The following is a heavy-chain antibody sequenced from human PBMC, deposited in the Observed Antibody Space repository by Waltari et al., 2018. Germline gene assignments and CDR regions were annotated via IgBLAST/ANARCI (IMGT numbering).Heavy chain of an antibody. V-gene: IGHV4-4*02. Sequence: QLPLQESGPGLVKPSGTLSLTCAVSGDSMSSTYWWSWVRQSPGKGLEWIGQVQRSGRTNYNPSFASRVTVSVDTSTNQFSLKVTSATAADTAVYFCARDRGRGIYLDSWGQGTLVTVSP. J-gene: IGHJ4*02. D-gene: IGHD2-15*01. CDR3: ARDRGRGIYLDS. CDR2: VQRSGRT. CDR1: GDSMSSTYW.